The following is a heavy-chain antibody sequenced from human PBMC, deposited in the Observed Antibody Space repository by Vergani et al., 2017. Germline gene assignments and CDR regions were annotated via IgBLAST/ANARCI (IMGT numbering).Heavy chain of an antibody. V-gene: IGHV3-7*01. CDR1: GFTFSSYW. D-gene: IGHD3-10*01. Sequence: EVQLVESGGGLVQPGGSLRLSCAASGFTFSSYWMSWVRQAPGKGLEWVANIKQDGSEKYYVDSVKGRFTISRDNAKNSLYLQMNSLRAEDTAVYYCARDPASWFGVLLVPSNNWFDAWGQGTLVTVSS. CDR2: IKQDGSEK. J-gene: IGHJ5*02. CDR3: ARDPASWFGVLLVPSNNWFDA.